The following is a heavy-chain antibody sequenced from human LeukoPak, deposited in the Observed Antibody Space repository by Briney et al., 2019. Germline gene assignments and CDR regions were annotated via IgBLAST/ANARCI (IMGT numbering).Heavy chain of an antibody. J-gene: IGHJ6*02. CDR1: GYTFTNYA. D-gene: IGHD2-15*01. CDR2: INAGNGNT. CDR3: ARGLGYCSGGSCYALYYYYGMDV. V-gene: IGHV1-3*01. Sequence: ASVKVSCKASGYTFTNYAIHWVRQAPGQRLEWMGWINAGNGNTKYSQKFQGRVTITRDISASTAYMELSSLRSEDTAVYYCARGLGYCSGGSCYALYYYYGMDVWGQGTTVTVSS.